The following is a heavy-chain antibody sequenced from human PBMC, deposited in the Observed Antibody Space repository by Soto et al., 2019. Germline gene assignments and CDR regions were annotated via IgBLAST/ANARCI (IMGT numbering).Heavy chain of an antibody. V-gene: IGHV4-30-4*01. D-gene: IGHD1-7*01. CDR2: IYHSGST. CDR1: GGSISSGDYF. Sequence: QVQLQESGPGLVKPSQTLSLTCNVSGGSISSGDYFWNWLRQPPGKGLEWIGYIYHSGSTYYNPPRRSRGTMSIDTSKNQFSLKLGSVTAADTAVYYCARGPITGTTDSWGQGTLVTVSS. J-gene: IGHJ4*02. CDR3: ARGPITGTTDS.